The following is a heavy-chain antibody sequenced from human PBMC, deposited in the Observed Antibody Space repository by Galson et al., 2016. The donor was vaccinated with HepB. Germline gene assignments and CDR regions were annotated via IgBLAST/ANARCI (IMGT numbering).Heavy chain of an antibody. J-gene: IGHJ4*02. D-gene: IGHD5-18*01. V-gene: IGHV1-2*02. CDR3: ARVRSTDGYAYGSFDY. CDR1: GYPFIGYY. Sequence: SVKVSCKASGYPFIGYYIHWVRQAPGQGLEWMGWIDPSSGGTNRALKFRGRVTMTRDTSISTAYMELSRLKSDGTAVFYCARVRSTDGYAYGSFDYWGQGTLVTVS. CDR2: IDPSSGGT.